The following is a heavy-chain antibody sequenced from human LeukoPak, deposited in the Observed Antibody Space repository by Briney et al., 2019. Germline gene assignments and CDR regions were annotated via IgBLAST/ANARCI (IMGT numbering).Heavy chain of an antibody. V-gene: IGHV3-30*02. CDR1: GFTFSIYA. D-gene: IGHD5-24*01. CDR3: ARDRRWLQSDIRHFDY. CDR2: IRNDGSNK. Sequence: GGSLRLSCAASGFTFSIYAMHWVRQAPGKGLEWVAFIRNDGSNKCYADSVKGRFTISRDNSKNTLYLQMNSLRAEDTAVYYCARDRRWLQSDIRHFDYWGQGTLVTVSS. J-gene: IGHJ4*02.